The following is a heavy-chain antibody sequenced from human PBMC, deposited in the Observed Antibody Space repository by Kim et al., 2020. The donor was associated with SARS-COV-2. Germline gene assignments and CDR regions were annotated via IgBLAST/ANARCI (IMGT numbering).Heavy chain of an antibody. J-gene: IGHJ6*02. V-gene: IGHV1-46*01. CDR3: ARDRRITIFGVVITNAYYGMDV. CDR2: INPSGGST. D-gene: IGHD3-3*01. Sequence: ASVKVSCKASGYTFTSYYMHWVRQAPGQGLEWMGIINPSGGSTSYAQKFQGRVTMTRDTSTSTVYMELSGLRSEDTAVYYCARDRRITIFGVVITNAYYGMDVWGQGTTVTVSS. CDR1: GYTFTSYY.